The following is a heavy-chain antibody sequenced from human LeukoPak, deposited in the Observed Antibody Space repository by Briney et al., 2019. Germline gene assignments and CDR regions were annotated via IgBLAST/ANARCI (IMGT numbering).Heavy chain of an antibody. D-gene: IGHD1-26*01. CDR1: GVSITNGYW. CDR3: ASSGSYSRSGLVDY. Sequence: PSETLSLTCVVSGVSITNGYWWYWIRQPPGKGLEWIGEINHSGSTNYNPSLKSRVTISVDTSKNQFSLKLSSVTAADTAVYYCASSGSYSRSGLVDYWGQGTLVTVSS. CDR2: INHSGST. V-gene: IGHV4-34*01. J-gene: IGHJ4*02.